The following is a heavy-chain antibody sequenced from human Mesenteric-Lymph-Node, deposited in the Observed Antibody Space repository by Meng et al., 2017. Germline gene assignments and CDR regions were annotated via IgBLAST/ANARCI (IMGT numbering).Heavy chain of an antibody. CDR2: ISGSGGST. Sequence: GESLKISCAASGFTFSSYAMSWVRQAPGKGLEWVSAISGSGGSTYYADSVKGRFTISRDNSKNTLYLQMNSLRAEDTALYYCAKDGYSSGWYYFDYWGQGTLVTVSS. V-gene: IGHV3-23*01. J-gene: IGHJ4*02. CDR1: GFTFSSYA. CDR3: AKDGYSSGWYYFDY. D-gene: IGHD6-19*01.